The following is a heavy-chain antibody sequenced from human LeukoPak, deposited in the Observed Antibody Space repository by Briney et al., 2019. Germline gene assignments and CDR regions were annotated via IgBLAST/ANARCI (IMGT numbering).Heavy chain of an antibody. CDR1: GYTFTSYD. CDR3: ARGYYDSSPAFDI. J-gene: IGHJ3*02. CDR2: MHPNSGNT. D-gene: IGHD3-22*01. V-gene: IGHV1-8*01. Sequence: ASVKVSCKASGYTFTSYDINWVRKATGQGLECMGRMHPNSGNTGYAQKFQGRVTMTRNTSISTAYMELSSLRSEDTAVYYCARGYYDSSPAFDIWGQGTMVTVSS.